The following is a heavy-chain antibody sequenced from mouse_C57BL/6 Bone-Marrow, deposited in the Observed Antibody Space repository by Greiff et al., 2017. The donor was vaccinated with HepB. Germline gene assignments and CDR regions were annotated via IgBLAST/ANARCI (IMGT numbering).Heavy chain of an antibody. V-gene: IGHV1-50*01. D-gene: IGHD1-1*01. J-gene: IGHJ1*03. CDR3: AREDELDV. Sequence: QVQLQQPGAELVKPGASVKLSCKASGYTFTSYWMQWVKQRPGQGLEWIGEIDPSDSYTNYNQKFKSKATLTVDTSSSTAYMQLSSLTSEDSAVYYCAREDELDVWGTGTTVTVSS. CDR2: IDPSDSYT. CDR1: GYTFTSYW.